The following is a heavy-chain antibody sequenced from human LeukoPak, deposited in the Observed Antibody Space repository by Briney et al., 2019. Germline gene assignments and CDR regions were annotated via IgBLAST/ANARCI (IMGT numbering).Heavy chain of an antibody. J-gene: IGHJ4*02. CDR3: ARDFRGMGYDSSGYYFDY. D-gene: IGHD3-22*01. Sequence: ASVKVSCKASGGTFSSYAISWVRQAPGQGLEWMGGIIPIFGTANYAQKFQGRVTITADKSTSTAYMELSSLRSDDTAVYYCARDFRGMGYDSSGYYFDYWGQGTLVTVSS. V-gene: IGHV1-69*06. CDR1: GGTFSSYA. CDR2: IIPIFGTA.